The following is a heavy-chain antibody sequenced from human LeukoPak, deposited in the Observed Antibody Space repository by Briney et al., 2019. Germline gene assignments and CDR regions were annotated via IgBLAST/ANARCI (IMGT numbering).Heavy chain of an antibody. CDR1: GGSISSYY. J-gene: IGHJ3*02. CDR2: IYYSGST. D-gene: IGHD7-27*01. V-gene: IGHV4-59*01. CDR3: ARDKTGDDAFDI. Sequence: SETLSLTCTVSGGSISSYYWSWIRQPPGKGLEWIGYIYYSGSTNYNPSLKSRVTISVDTSKNQFSLKLSSVTAADTAVYYCARDKTGDDAFDIWGQGTMVTVSS.